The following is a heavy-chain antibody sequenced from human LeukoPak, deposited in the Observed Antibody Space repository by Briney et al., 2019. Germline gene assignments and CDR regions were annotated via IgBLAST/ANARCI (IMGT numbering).Heavy chain of an antibody. Sequence: GASVKVSFKASGYPFTSYGITWVRTAPGQGFEWMGWISAYNGNTNYAQKLQGRVTMTTDTSTSTADMELRSLRSDDTAVYYCARVGTAIVGAAADYWGQGTLVTVSS. D-gene: IGHD1-26*01. CDR3: ARVGTAIVGAAADY. CDR2: ISAYNGNT. J-gene: IGHJ4*02. CDR1: GYPFTSYG. V-gene: IGHV1-18*01.